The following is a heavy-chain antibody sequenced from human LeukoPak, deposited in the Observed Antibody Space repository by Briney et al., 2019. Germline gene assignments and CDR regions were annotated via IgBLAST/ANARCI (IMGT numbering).Heavy chain of an antibody. CDR1: GFTFSSYG. D-gene: IGHD4-17*01. CDR2: IRYDGSDE. CDR3: ARDRNDYGDYGNWFDP. Sequence: GGSLRLSCAASGFTFSSYGMHWVRQAPGKGLEWVAFIRYDGSDENYADSVKGRFTISRDNSKNTLYLQMNSLRAEDTAVYYCARDRNDYGDYGNWFDPWGQGTLVTVSS. V-gene: IGHV3-30*02. J-gene: IGHJ5*02.